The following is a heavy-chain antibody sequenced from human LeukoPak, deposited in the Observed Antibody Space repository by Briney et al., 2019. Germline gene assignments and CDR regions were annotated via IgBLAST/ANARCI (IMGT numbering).Heavy chain of an antibody. CDR3: ATSGTTYYFDY. Sequence: PGGSLRLSCAASGFTFSSYEMNWVPRAPGKGLEWVSYISSSGSTLYYADSVKGRFTISRDNAKNSLYMQINSLRAEDTAVYYCATSGTTYYFDYWGQGTLVTVSS. CDR1: GFTFSSYE. J-gene: IGHJ4*02. D-gene: IGHD1-1*01. V-gene: IGHV3-48*03. CDR2: ISSSGSTL.